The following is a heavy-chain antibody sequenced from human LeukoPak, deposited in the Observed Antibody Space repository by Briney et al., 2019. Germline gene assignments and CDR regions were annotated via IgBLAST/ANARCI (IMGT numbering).Heavy chain of an antibody. CDR2: INHSGST. CDR3: ARGQFGDFWSGYLNWFDP. CDR1: GGSFSGYY. Sequence: SETLSLTCAVYGGSFSGYYWSWIRQPPGKGLEWIGEINHSGSTNYNPSLKSRVTISVDTSKNQFSLKLSSMTAADTAVYYCARGQFGDFWSGYLNWFDPWGQGTLVTVSS. V-gene: IGHV4-34*01. D-gene: IGHD3-3*01. J-gene: IGHJ5*02.